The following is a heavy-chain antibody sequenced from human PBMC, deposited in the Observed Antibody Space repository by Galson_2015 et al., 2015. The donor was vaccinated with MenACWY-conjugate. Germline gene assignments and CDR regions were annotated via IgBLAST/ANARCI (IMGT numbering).Heavy chain of an antibody. D-gene: IGHD3-9*01. J-gene: IGHJ4*02. CDR2: ISDSGRFT. V-gene: IGHV3-23*01. CDR1: GFTFTSYA. CDR3: AKDLVKNYEMLTGYISD. Sequence: SLRLSCAASGFTFTSYAMTWVRQAPGKGLEWVSTISDSGRFTYYADSVKGRFTISRDNSKSALFLQMNNVRADDTASYYCAKDLVKNYEMLTGYISDWGQGTLVTVSS.